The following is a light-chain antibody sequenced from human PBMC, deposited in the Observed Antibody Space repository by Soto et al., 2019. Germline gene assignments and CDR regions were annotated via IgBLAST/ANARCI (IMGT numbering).Light chain of an antibody. Sequence: EIVLTQSPGTLSLSPGERPTLSCRASQSVSSSYLAWYQQKPGQAPRLLIYGASTRATGIPDRFSGSGSGTDSTLTISRLEPEDFAVYYCQQYGSSPWTFGQGTKVDIK. CDR2: GAS. J-gene: IGKJ1*01. CDR3: QQYGSSPWT. V-gene: IGKV3-20*01. CDR1: QSVSSSY.